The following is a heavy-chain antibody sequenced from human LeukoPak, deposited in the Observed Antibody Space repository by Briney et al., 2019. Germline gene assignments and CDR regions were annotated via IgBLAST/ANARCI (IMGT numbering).Heavy chain of an antibody. Sequence: ASLKGSCKTSGYTFTSYYMHWVRQAPGQGLEWMGTINPSGGGTRYGQKSQGRVTMTRDTSTSTVYMELSSLRSEDTAVYYCARDPSSGYEPSKWYFHLWGRGTLVTVSS. CDR3: ARDPSSGYEPSKWYFHL. J-gene: IGHJ2*01. CDR1: GYTFTSYY. CDR2: INPSGGGT. D-gene: IGHD5-12*01. V-gene: IGHV1-46*01.